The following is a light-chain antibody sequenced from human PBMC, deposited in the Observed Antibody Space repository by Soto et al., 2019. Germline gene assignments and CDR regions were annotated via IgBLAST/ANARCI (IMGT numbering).Light chain of an antibody. J-gene: IGKJ1*01. V-gene: IGKV3-15*01. CDR3: QQFGDWPS. Sequence: EIGLTQSPGTLSVSPGGGATLSCRASQSVSRNYVAWYQQKPGQAPRLLISDSSTRATGIPARFSGSGSGTEFTLTISSLQSDDSAIYYCQQFGDWPSFGLGTKVDIK. CDR2: DSS. CDR1: QSVSRN.